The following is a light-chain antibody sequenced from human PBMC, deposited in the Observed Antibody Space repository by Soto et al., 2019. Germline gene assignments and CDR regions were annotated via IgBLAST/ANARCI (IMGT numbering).Light chain of an antibody. Sequence: EIVMTQSPATLSVSPGERATLSCRASQSVSSNLAWYQQKPGQAPRLLIYGASSRATGIPARFSGSGSGTDFTLTISSLQSEDFAVYYCQQYIQWPRYSFGLGTKLEIK. CDR1: QSVSSN. CDR2: GAS. J-gene: IGKJ2*03. CDR3: QQYIQWPRYS. V-gene: IGKV3-15*01.